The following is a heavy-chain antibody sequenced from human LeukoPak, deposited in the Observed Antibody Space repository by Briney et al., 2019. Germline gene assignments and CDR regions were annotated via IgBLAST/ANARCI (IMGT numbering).Heavy chain of an antibody. Sequence: PSQTLSLTCTVSGGSISSGSYYWSWIRQPAGKGLEWIGRIYTSGSTNYNPSLKSRVTISVDTSKNQFSLKLSSVTAADTAVYYCARVGVNSDWGQGTLVTVSS. J-gene: IGHJ4*02. V-gene: IGHV4-61*02. CDR3: ARVGVNSD. D-gene: IGHD3-10*01. CDR1: GGSISSGSYY. CDR2: IYTSGST.